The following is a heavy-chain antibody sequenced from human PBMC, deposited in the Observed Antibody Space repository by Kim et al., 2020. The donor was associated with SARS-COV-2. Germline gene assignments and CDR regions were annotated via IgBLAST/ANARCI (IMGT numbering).Heavy chain of an antibody. CDR2: ILPIFGST. D-gene: IGHD1-1*01. CDR1: GGAFITYA. V-gene: IGHV1-69*13. J-gene: IGHJ3*01. Sequence: SVKVSCKTSGGAFITYALNWVRQAPGQGLEWMGGILPIFGSTDYAQKFLGRVTITADESTGTSYLELSSLGSEDTAVYFCARPLVELERLSAFDVWGQG. CDR3: ARPLVELERLSAFDV.